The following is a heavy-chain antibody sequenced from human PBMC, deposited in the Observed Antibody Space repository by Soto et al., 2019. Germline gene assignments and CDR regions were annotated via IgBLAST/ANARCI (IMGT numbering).Heavy chain of an antibody. D-gene: IGHD6-13*01. Sequence: QLQLQESGPGLVKPSETLSLTCTVSGGSISSSSFHWGWIRQPPGKGLEWIGSIYYSGSTYYSPSLKSRVTMSVDPSKNQFSLKLSSVTAADPAVYYCARRERAAGTDWWFDPWGQGTLVTVSS. CDR3: ARRERAAGTDWWFDP. J-gene: IGHJ5*02. V-gene: IGHV4-39*01. CDR1: GGSISSSSFH. CDR2: IYYSGST.